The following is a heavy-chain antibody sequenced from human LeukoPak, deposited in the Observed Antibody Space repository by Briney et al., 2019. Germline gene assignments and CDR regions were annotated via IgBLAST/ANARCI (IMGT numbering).Heavy chain of an antibody. CDR1: GGSLSGYS. Sequence: SETLSLTCAIYGGSLSGYSWTWIRQPPGKGLEWIGEIDYSGSTNYNASLTGRVTVSADTSQNHFSLTLSSVTAADTAVYYCARVYITVVRGSWFDPWGQGTLVTVSS. CDR2: IDYSGST. V-gene: IGHV4-34*01. J-gene: IGHJ5*02. CDR3: ARVYITVVRGSWFDP. D-gene: IGHD3-10*01.